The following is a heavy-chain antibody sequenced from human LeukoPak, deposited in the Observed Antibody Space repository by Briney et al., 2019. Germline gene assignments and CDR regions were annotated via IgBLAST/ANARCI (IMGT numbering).Heavy chain of an antibody. V-gene: IGHV4-39*07. CDR3: ARGRSSRF. Sequence: SETLSLTCTVSGVSISSSIYYWGWVRQPPGKGLEWIGSIYYSGSTYYNPSLKSRVTISVDTSKNQFSLKLSSVTAADTAVYYCARGRSSRFWGQGTLVTVSS. CDR2: IYYSGST. J-gene: IGHJ4*02. CDR1: GVSISSSIYY. D-gene: IGHD6-13*01.